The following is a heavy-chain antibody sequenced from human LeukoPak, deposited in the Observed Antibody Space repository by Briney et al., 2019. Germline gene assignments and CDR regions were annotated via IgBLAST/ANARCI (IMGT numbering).Heavy chain of an antibody. V-gene: IGHV4-4*07. CDR2: IYTSGST. D-gene: IGHD2-21*02. Sequence: SETLSLTCTVSGGSISSYYWSWIRQPAGKGLEWIGRIYTSGSTNYNPSLKSRVTMSVDTSKNQFSLKLSSVTAADTAVYYCARENCGNDCYIPGFDYWGQGTLVTVSS. J-gene: IGHJ4*02. CDR1: GGSISSYY. CDR3: ARENCGNDCYIPGFDY.